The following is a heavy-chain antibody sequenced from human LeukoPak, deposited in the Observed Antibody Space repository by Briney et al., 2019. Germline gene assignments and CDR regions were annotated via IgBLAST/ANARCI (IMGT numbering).Heavy chain of an antibody. CDR1: GGSISSSNW. D-gene: IGHD2-21*02. CDR3: ARAEVYCGGDCYPLLD. V-gene: IGHV4-4*02. J-gene: IGHJ4*02. Sequence: TASETLSLTCAVSGGSISSSNWWSWVRQSPGKGLEWIGEIYHSGSTNYNPSLKSRVTISVDKSKNQFSLKLSSVTAADMAVYYCARAEVYCGGDCYPLLDWGQGTLVTVSS. CDR2: IYHSGST.